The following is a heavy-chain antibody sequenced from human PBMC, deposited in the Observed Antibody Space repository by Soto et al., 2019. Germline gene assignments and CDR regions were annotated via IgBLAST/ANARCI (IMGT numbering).Heavy chain of an antibody. J-gene: IGHJ4*02. D-gene: IGHD5-18*01. V-gene: IGHV3-15*01. Sequence: PGGSLRLSCAASGFTFSNAWMSWVRQAPGKGLEWVGRIKSKTDGGTTDYAAPVKGRFTISRDDSKNTLYLQMNSLKTEDTAVYYCTTNFGYGYVFDYWGQGTLVTVSS. CDR3: TTNFGYGYVFDY. CDR1: GFTFSNAW. CDR2: IKSKTDGGTT.